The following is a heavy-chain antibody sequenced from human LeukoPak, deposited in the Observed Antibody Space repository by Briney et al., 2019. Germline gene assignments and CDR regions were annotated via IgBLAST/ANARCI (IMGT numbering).Heavy chain of an antibody. J-gene: IGHJ4*02. V-gene: IGHV4-4*02. CDR3: AGLVGRYSSGLYYYYFDY. CDR2: MYLSGTT. Sequence: PSETLSLTCAVSGDSINSLDLWSWVRQPPGKGLEWIGEMYLSGTTHSNPSVKSRVTISIDKSKNQFFLNLSSVTAADTAVYYCAGLVGRYSSGLYYYYFDYWGQGTLVTVSS. CDR1: GDSINSLDL. D-gene: IGHD3-22*01.